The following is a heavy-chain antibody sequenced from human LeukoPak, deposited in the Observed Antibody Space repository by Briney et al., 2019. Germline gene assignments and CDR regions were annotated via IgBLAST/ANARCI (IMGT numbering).Heavy chain of an antibody. CDR2: ISGSGGST. D-gene: IGHD3-9*01. V-gene: IGHV3-23*01. CDR3: ASLRYFDWFLVY. Sequence: GGSLRLSCAASGFTFSSYGMSWVRQAPGKGLEWVPAISGSGGSTYYADSVKGRFTISRDNSKNTLYLQMNSLRAEDTAVYYCASLRYFDWFLVYWGQGTLVTVSS. J-gene: IGHJ4*02. CDR1: GFTFSSYG.